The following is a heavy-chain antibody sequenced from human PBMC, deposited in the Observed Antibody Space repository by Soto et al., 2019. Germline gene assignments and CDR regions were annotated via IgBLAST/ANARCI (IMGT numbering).Heavy chain of an antibody. D-gene: IGHD3-9*01. J-gene: IGHJ5*02. CDR1: GYSFTSYW. V-gene: IGHV5-51*01. CDR3: ARRRFFDTLLDP. CDR2: IYPGDSDT. Sequence: PGESLKISCKGSGYSFTSYWIGWVRQMPGKGLECMGIIYPGDSDTRYSPSFQGQVTISVDKSISTVYLQWSSLKASDTATYYCARRRFFDTLLDPWGQGTLVTVSS.